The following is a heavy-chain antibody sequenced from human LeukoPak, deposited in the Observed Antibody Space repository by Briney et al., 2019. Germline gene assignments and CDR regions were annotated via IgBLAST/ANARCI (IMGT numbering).Heavy chain of an antibody. V-gene: IGHV1-69*04. CDR2: IIPILGIA. J-gene: IGHJ4*02. CDR3: ARDRFYGDYSLDY. CDR1: GYTFTSYA. D-gene: IGHD4-17*01. Sequence: SVKVSCKASGYTFTSYAISWVRQAPGQGLEWMGRIIPILGIANYAQKFQGRVTITADKSTSTAYMELSSLRSEDTAVYYCARDRFYGDYSLDYWGQGTLVTVSS.